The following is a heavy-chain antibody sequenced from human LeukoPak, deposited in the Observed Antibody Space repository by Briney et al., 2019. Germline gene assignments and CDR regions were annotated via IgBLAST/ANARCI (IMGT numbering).Heavy chain of an antibody. CDR3: ARGLGYCSSTSCYGRYFDL. CDR1: GFTFDDYG. CDR2: INWNGGST. J-gene: IGHJ2*01. D-gene: IGHD2-2*01. V-gene: IGHV3-20*01. Sequence: GGSLRLSCAASGFTFDDYGMSWVRQAPGKGLELVSGINWNGGSTGYADSVKGRFTISRDNAKNSLYLQMNSLRAEDTALYHCARGLGYCSSTSCYGRYFDLWGRGTLVTVSS.